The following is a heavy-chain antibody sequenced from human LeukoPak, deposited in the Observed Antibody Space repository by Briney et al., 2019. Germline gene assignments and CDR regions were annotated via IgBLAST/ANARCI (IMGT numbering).Heavy chain of an antibody. CDR2: IRIDGSNE. CDR1: GFTSSSYG. V-gene: IGHV3-30*02. CDR3: AKGKCSSTSCYLSYYFDY. J-gene: IGHJ4*02. Sequence: GGSLRLSCAASGFTSSSYGMHWVRPAPGKGLEWGAFIRIDGSNEFYADSVKGRFTISRDNSKNTLYLQMNSLRAEDTAVYYCAKGKCSSTSCYLSYYFDYWGQGTLVTVSS. D-gene: IGHD2-2*01.